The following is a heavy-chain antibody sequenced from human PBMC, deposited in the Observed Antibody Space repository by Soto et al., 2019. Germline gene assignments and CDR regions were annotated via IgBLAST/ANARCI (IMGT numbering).Heavy chain of an antibody. V-gene: IGHV1-69*12. CDR3: ALVGGYRFTAYFDS. D-gene: IGHD5-12*01. CDR1: GGTFSSFA. CDR2: IIPIFATT. Sequence: QVQLVQSGAEVKKPGSSVKVSCKASGGTFSSFAISWLRQAPGQGLEWMGGIIPIFATTEYPQKFQGRVTITADDSTSTVYMEVGSLGSEDTAVDYCALVGGYRFTAYFDSWGQGTLVTVSS. J-gene: IGHJ4*02.